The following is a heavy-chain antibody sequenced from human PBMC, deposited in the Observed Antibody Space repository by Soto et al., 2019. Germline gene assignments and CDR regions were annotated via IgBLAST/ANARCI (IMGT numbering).Heavy chain of an antibody. Sequence: QVQLQESGPGLVKPSETLSLTCTVSGGSISSYYWSWIRQPPGKGLEWIGYIYYSGSTNYTPSLKSRVTISVDTSKNQFSLKLSSVTAADTAVYYCARGLDRSGGSLDYWGQGTLVTVSS. CDR1: GGSISSYY. CDR2: IYYSGST. D-gene: IGHD2-15*01. V-gene: IGHV4-59*01. J-gene: IGHJ4*02. CDR3: ARGLDRSGGSLDY.